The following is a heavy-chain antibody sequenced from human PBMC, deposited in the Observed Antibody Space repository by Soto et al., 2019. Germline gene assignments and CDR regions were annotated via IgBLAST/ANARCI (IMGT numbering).Heavy chain of an antibody. V-gene: IGHV3-30*18. D-gene: IGHD1-26*01. CDR1: GFTFSNYD. CDR2: ISDDGDKR. Sequence: GGSLRLSCVGSGFTFSNYDMHWVRQPPGRGLEWVALISDDGDKRYYADSVRGRLIISRDNSKDTLYLQMNSLGPDDTAVYFCAKARVRIVGANSFDYWGQGTPVTVSS. CDR3: AKARVRIVGANSFDY. J-gene: IGHJ4*02.